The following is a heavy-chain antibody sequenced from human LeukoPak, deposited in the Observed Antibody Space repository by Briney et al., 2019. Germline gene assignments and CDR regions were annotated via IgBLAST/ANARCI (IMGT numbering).Heavy chain of an antibody. CDR2: IYHSGST. CDR3: ARRSPVPPDY. V-gene: IGHV4-39*07. D-gene: IGHD5-24*01. Sequence: SETLSLACTVSGGSISSSPYYWGWIRQPPGRGLEWIGSIYHSGSTYYNPSLKSRVTISVDTSKNQFSLKLSSVTAADTAVYYCARRSPVPPDYWGQGTLVTVSS. CDR1: GGSISSSPYY. J-gene: IGHJ4*02.